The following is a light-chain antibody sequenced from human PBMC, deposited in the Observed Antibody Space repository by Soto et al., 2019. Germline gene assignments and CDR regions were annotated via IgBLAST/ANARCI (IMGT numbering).Light chain of an antibody. V-gene: IGKV1-5*01. CDR2: DAS. CDR3: QQYYTSWT. CDR1: QSISRW. J-gene: IGKJ1*01. Sequence: VQRTQSPSTLSAYVGDRVTITCRASQSISRWLAWYQQKPGKAPKVLIYDASSLASGVPSRFSGSGSGTEFTLTISSLQADDFATYYCQQYYTSWTFGQGTKVDIK.